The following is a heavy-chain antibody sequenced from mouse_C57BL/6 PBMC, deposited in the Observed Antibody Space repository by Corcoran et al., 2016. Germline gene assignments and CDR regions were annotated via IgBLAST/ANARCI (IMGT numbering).Heavy chain of an antibody. J-gene: IGHJ2*01. Sequence: QVQLQQSGAELVKPGASVKISCKASGYAFSSYWMNWVKQRPGKGLEWIGQIYPGDGDTNYNGKFKGKATLTADKSSSTAYMQLSSLTSEDSAVYFCARLVYDGYYPDYFDYWGQGTTLTVSS. CDR2: IYPGDGDT. D-gene: IGHD2-3*01. CDR3: ARLVYDGYYPDYFDY. V-gene: IGHV1-80*01. CDR1: GYAFSSYW.